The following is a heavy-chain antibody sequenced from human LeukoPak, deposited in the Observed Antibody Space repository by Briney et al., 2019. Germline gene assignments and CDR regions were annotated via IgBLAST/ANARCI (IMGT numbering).Heavy chain of an antibody. J-gene: IGHJ4*02. CDR2: IYHSGST. CDR3: ARHETYSSSSPMEY. D-gene: IGHD6-6*01. CDR1: GYSISSGFY. Sequence: KPSETLSLTCAVSGYSISSGFYWGWIRQPPGKGLECIGSIYHSGSTYYNPSLKSRVTISVDTSKNQFSLKLSSVTAADTAVYYCARHETYSSSSPMEYWGQGTLVTVSS. V-gene: IGHV4-38-2*01.